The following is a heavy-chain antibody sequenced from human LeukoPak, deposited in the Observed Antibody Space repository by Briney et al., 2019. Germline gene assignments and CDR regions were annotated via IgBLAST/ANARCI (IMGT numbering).Heavy chain of an antibody. D-gene: IGHD4-17*01. CDR3: ANSIDFDYGDYYFDY. J-gene: IGHJ4*02. Sequence: PSGTLSLTCAVSGGPISSSNWWSWVRQPPGKGLEWIGEIHHTGITNYNPSLESRVSTSVDGSKNLFSLKLTSVTAADTAVYYCANSIDFDYGDYYFDYWGQGALVTISS. CDR2: IHHTGIT. V-gene: IGHV4-4*02. CDR1: GGPISSSNW.